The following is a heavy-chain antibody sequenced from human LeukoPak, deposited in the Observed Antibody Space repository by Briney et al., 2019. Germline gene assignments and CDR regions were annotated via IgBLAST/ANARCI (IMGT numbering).Heavy chain of an antibody. J-gene: IGHJ4*02. V-gene: IGHV1-2*06. D-gene: IGHD6-6*01. CDR3: ARTAARRFDY. Sequence: ASVKVSCKASEYTFTGYYMHWVRQAPGEGLEWMGRIDPKSGGTSYAQEFQDRVTMTRDTSITTAYMELTRLRSDDTAVYYCARTAARRFDYWGQGTLVTVSS. CDR1: EYTFTGYY. CDR2: IDPKSGGT.